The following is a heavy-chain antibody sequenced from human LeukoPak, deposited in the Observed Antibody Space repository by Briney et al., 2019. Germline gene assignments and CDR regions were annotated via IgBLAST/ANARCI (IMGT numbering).Heavy chain of an antibody. D-gene: IGHD1-26*01. CDR1: GGSISSGSYY. Sequence: PSQTLSLTCTVSGGSISSGSYYWGWIRQPPGKGLEWIGSIYYSGSTYYNPSLKSRVTISVDTSKNQFSLKLSSVTAADTAVYYCASEVGANFDYWGQGTLVTVSS. CDR2: IYYSGST. V-gene: IGHV4-39*01. J-gene: IGHJ4*02. CDR3: ASEVGANFDY.